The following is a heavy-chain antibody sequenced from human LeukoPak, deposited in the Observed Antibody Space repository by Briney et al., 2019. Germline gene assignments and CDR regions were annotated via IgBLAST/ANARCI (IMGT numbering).Heavy chain of an antibody. CDR3: ARGRRQWLANYYYYGMDV. D-gene: IGHD6-19*01. J-gene: IGHJ6*02. CDR2: INHSGST. V-gene: IGHV4-34*01. Sequence: PSETLSLTCAVYGGFFSGYYWSWIRQPPGKGLEWIGEINHSGSTNYNPSLKSRVTISVDTSKNQFSLKLSSVTAADTAVYYCARGRRQWLANYYYYGMDVWGQGTTVTVSS. CDR1: GGFFSGYY.